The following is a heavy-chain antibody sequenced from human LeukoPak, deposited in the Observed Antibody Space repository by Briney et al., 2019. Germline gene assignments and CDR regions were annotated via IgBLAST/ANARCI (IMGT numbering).Heavy chain of an antibody. CDR1: GFTVSSKY. CDR2: IYTAGST. Sequence: GGSLRLSCAASGFTVSSKYMSWVRQAPGKGLEWVSVIYTAGSTHYADSVKGRFTISRDNSKNTLYLQMNSLRVEDTAFYYCAKDNRRHYTSGPNPDSLHWGQGALVTVSS. CDR3: AKDNRRHYTSGPNPDSLH. D-gene: IGHD6-19*01. V-gene: IGHV3-53*01. J-gene: IGHJ4*02.